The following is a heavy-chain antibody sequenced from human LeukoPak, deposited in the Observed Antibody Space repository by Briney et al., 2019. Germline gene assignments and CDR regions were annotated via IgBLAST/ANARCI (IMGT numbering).Heavy chain of an antibody. J-gene: IGHJ3*02. CDR2: IYHSGST. Sequence: PSQTLSLTCAVSGGSISSGGYSWSWIRQPPGEGLEWIGYIYHSGSTYYNPSLKSRVTISVDRSKNQFSLKLSSVTAADTAVYYCARVRALRSNCSSTSCYFSFAFDIWGQGTMVTVSS. CDR1: GGSISSGGYS. D-gene: IGHD2-2*01. CDR3: ARVRALRSNCSSTSCYFSFAFDI. V-gene: IGHV4-30-2*01.